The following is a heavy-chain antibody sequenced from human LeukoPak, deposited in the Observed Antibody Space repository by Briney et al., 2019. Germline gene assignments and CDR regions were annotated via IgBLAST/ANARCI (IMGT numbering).Heavy chain of an antibody. J-gene: IGHJ6*03. CDR2: INPSGGST. CDR1: GYTFTSYY. V-gene: IGHV1-46*01. D-gene: IGHD2-2*01. Sequence: ASVKVSCKASGYTFTSYYMHWVRQAPGQGLEWMGIINPSGGSTSYAQKFQGRVTITADESTSTAYMELSSLRSEDTAVYYCASSRVGDYYYYYMDVWGKGTTVTVSS. CDR3: ASSRVGDYYYYYMDV.